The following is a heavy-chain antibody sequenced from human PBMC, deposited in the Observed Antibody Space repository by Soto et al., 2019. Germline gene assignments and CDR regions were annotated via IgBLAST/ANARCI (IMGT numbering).Heavy chain of an antibody. D-gene: IGHD3-10*01. CDR3: VGSGSFSL. Sequence: PGGSLRLSCIVSGFSFSGYWMHWVRQAPGKGLECVANIHQDGSERYYVDSVKGRFTISRDNTKNSLYLEMNSLRVEDKAVYYCVGSGSFSLWGQGTLVTVSS. CDR1: GFSFSGYW. V-gene: IGHV3-7*01. J-gene: IGHJ4*02. CDR2: IHQDGSER.